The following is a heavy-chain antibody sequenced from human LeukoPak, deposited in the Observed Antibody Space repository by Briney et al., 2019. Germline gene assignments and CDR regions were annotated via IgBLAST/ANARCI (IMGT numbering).Heavy chain of an antibody. D-gene: IGHD5-18*01. Sequence: TGGSLRLSCAASGFTVSSNYMSWVRQAPGKGLEWVSVIYSGGSTYYADSVKGRFTISRDNSKNTLYLQMNSLRAEDTAVYYCARAGGYSYGFDYWCQGTLVTVSS. J-gene: IGHJ4*02. V-gene: IGHV3-53*01. CDR1: GFTVSSNY. CDR2: IYSGGST. CDR3: ARAGGYSYGFDY.